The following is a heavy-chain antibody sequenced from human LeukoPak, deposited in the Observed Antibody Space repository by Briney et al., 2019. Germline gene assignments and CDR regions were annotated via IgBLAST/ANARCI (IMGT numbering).Heavy chain of an antibody. Sequence: PSETLSLTCTVSGGSISSYYWSWIRQPPGKGLEWIGYIYYSGSTNYNPSLKSRVTISVDTSKNQFSLKLSSVTAADTAVHYCARDYGGNALFDYWGQGTLVTVSS. CDR3: ARDYGGNALFDY. V-gene: IGHV4-59*01. J-gene: IGHJ4*02. CDR2: IYYSGST. D-gene: IGHD4-23*01. CDR1: GGSISSYY.